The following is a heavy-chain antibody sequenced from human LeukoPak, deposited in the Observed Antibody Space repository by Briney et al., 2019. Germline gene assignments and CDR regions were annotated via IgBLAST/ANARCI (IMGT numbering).Heavy chain of an antibody. D-gene: IGHD1-26*01. CDR3: ARSREWELRLYYYYMDV. CDR2: IYYSGST. CDR1: GGSISSYY. V-gene: IGHV4-59*01. J-gene: IGHJ6*03. Sequence: PSETLSLTCTVSGGSISSYYWSWIRQPPGKGLEWIGDIYYSGSTDYNPSLKSRVTISVDTSRNQFSLKLSSVTAADTAVYYCARSREWELRLYYYYMDVWGKGTTVTVSS.